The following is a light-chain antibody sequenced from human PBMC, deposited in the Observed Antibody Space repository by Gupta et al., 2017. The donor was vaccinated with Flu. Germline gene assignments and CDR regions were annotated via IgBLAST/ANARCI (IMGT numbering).Light chain of an antibody. Sequence: DIVMTQSPDSLAVSLGDRATIYCTSSQSRLWDFNNKDFLTWYQQKPGQPPKLLMYWASTRASGVPDRFSGRGSGTTFSLTISGRHAEDVAVYYCQRYHDPPYTFGQGTKLEIK. CDR3: QRYHDPPYT. CDR2: WAS. CDR1: QSRLWDFNNKDF. V-gene: IGKV4-1*01. J-gene: IGKJ2*01.